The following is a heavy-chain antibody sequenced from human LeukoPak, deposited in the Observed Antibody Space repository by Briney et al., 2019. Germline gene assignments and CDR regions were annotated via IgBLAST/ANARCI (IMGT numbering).Heavy chain of an antibody. J-gene: IGHJ4*02. V-gene: IGHV1-46*01. Sequence: ASVKVSCKASGYTFTTYYMHWVRQAPGQGLEWMGIINPSGGSTTYAQKFQGRVTVTRDTSTSTVYMELSSLRSEDTAVYYRARAYSGYDPNDYWGQGTLVTVSS. D-gene: IGHD5-12*01. CDR2: INPSGGST. CDR3: ARAYSGYDPNDY. CDR1: GYTFTTYY.